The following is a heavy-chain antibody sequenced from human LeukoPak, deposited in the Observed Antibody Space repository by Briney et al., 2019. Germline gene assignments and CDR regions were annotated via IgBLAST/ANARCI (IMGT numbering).Heavy chain of an antibody. CDR3: AKRAGYYFDY. J-gene: IGHJ4*02. Sequence: GGSLTLSCAASGFTFSSYAMSWVRQAPGKGLEWVAVISGSGDITYYADSVKGRFTFSRDNSKNTLYLQMNSLRAEDTAVYYCAKRAGYYFDYWGQGTLVTVSS. V-gene: IGHV3-23*01. D-gene: IGHD4/OR15-4a*01. CDR1: GFTFSSYA. CDR2: ISGSGDIT.